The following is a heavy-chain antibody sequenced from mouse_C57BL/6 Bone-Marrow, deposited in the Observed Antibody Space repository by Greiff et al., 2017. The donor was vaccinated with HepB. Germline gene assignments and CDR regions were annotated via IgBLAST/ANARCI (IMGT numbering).Heavy chain of an antibody. Sequence: VQLKQSGAELVRPGASVKLSCTASGFNIKDDYMHWVKQRPEQGLEWIGWIDPENGDTEYASKFQGKATITADTSSNTAYLQLSSLTSEDTAVYYCTTPSYYYGSHGYFDYWGQGTTLTVSS. CDR2: IDPENGDT. V-gene: IGHV14-4*01. CDR1: GFNIKDDY. CDR3: TTPSYYYGSHGYFDY. J-gene: IGHJ2*01. D-gene: IGHD1-1*01.